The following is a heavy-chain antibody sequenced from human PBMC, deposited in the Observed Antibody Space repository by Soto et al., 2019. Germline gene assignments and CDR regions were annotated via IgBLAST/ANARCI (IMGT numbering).Heavy chain of an antibody. V-gene: IGHV1-3*01. Sequence: SVKVSFKASGYTLSTYALHWVRQAPGQRLEWMGWIDADSDNTKYSLKFQGRVTITRDTSASTAYMELSGLRSEDTAMYFCARGGSGIFDYWGQGTLVTVSS. J-gene: IGHJ4*02. CDR2: IDADSDNT. CDR3: ARGGSGIFDY. CDR1: GYTLSTYA. D-gene: IGHD2-15*01.